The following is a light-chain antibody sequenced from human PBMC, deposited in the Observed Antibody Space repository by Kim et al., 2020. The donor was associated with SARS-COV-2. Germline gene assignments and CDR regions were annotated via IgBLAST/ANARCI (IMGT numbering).Light chain of an antibody. J-gene: IGLJ1*01. CDR3: CSYASSAVFV. CDR2: EVT. Sequence: QSALSQPASVSGSPGQSVTISCTGTSTDVGAYNYVSWFQQFPGKAPKVIIYEVTKWPSGVSTRFSGSKSGNTASLTISRLQAEDEAEYYCCSYASSAVFVFGTGTNVTVL. CDR1: STDVGAYNY. V-gene: IGLV2-14*01.